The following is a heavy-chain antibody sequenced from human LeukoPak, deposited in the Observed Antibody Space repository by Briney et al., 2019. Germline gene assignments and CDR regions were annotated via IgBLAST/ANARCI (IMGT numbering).Heavy chain of an antibody. Sequence: PSETLSLTCTVSGGSISSYYWSWIRQPSGKGLEWIGYIYYSGSTNYNPSLKSRVTISVDTSKNQFSLKLSSVTAADTAVYYCARDWRYSSSWPNWFDPWGQGTLVTVSS. CDR2: IYYSGST. V-gene: IGHV4-59*01. CDR3: ARDWRYSSSWPNWFDP. CDR1: GGSISSYY. J-gene: IGHJ5*02. D-gene: IGHD6-13*01.